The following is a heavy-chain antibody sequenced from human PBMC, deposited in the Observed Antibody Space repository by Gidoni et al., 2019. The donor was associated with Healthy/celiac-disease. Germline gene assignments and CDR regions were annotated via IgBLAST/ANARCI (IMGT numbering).Heavy chain of an antibody. CDR3: AKGAYSSGWSVHFDY. Sequence: EVQLVDSGGGLVQPGRSLRLSFAASGFSFDVYAMHWVRQAPGKGLEWVSGISWNSGSIGYADSVKGRFTISRDNAKNSLYLQMNSLRAEDTALYYCAKGAYSSGWSVHFDYWGQGTLVTVSS. CDR2: ISWNSGSI. V-gene: IGHV3-9*01. CDR1: GFSFDVYA. D-gene: IGHD6-19*01. J-gene: IGHJ4*02.